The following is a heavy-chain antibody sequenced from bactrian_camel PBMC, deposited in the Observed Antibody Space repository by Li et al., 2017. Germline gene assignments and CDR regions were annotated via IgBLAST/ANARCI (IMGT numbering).Heavy chain of an antibody. J-gene: IGHJ4*01. CDR2: VHSDTDKT. D-gene: IGHD7*01. CDR3: VTDGHDTNWWPLSTEYNY. V-gene: IGHV3-2*01. Sequence: VQLVESGGDLVQPGGSLRLSCAASGFTFSMYYMTWVRQAPGKGLEWVCTVHSDTDKTGYADSVKGRFTISRDNAKNTVYLQMNSLKSEDTALYYCVTDGHDTNWWPLSTEYNYWGQGTQVTVS. CDR1: GFTFSMYY.